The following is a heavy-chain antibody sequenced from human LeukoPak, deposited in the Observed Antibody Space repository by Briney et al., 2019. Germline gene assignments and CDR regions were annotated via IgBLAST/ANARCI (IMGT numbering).Heavy chain of an antibody. CDR1: GGTFSSYA. J-gene: IGHJ3*02. CDR3: ARAPPDGYNFGGAFDI. Sequence: SVKVSCKASGGTFSSYAISWVRQAPGQGLEWMGRIIPILGIANYAQKFQGRVTITADKSTSTAYMELSSLRSEDTAVYYCARAPPDGYNFGGAFDIWGQGTMVTVSS. D-gene: IGHD5-24*01. V-gene: IGHV1-69*04. CDR2: IIPILGIA.